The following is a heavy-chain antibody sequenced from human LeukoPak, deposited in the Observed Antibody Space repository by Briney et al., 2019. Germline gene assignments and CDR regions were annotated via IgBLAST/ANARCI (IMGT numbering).Heavy chain of an antibody. V-gene: IGHV4-39*01. Sequence: PSETLSLTCTVSGGSISSSSYYWGWIRPPPGKGLEWNGGIYYSGTTYYNPSLKSRVTISVDTSKNQFSLKLSSVTAADTAVYYCASQFGTTGRGAFDIWGQGTMVTVSS. D-gene: IGHD1-1*01. CDR1: GGSISSSSYY. J-gene: IGHJ3*02. CDR2: IYYSGTT. CDR3: ASQFGTTGRGAFDI.